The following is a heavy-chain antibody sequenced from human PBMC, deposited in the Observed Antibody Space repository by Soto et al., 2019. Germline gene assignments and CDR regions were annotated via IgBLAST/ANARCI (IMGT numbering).Heavy chain of an antibody. CDR1: GGSISSYY. J-gene: IGHJ4*02. D-gene: IGHD5-18*01. Sequence: SETLSLTCTVSGGSISSYYWSWIRQPPGKGLEWIGYIYYSGSTNYNPSLKSRVTISVDTSKNQFSLKLSSVTAADTAVYYCARGTAMVYYFDYWGQGTLVTVSS. V-gene: IGHV4-59*01. CDR2: IYYSGST. CDR3: ARGTAMVYYFDY.